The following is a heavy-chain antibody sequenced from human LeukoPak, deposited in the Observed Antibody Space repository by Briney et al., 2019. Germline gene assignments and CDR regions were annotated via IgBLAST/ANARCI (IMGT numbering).Heavy chain of an antibody. V-gene: IGHV3-30*02. J-gene: IGHJ4*02. Sequence: PGTSLRLSCAASGFTFSSYGMHWVRQAPGKGLEWVAFIRYDGSNKYYADSVKGRFTISRDNSKNTLYLQMNSLRAEDTAVYYCANKLEGDDYGDYFDYWGQGTLVTVSS. CDR3: ANKLEGDDYGDYFDY. CDR2: IRYDGSNK. D-gene: IGHD4-17*01. CDR1: GFTFSSYG.